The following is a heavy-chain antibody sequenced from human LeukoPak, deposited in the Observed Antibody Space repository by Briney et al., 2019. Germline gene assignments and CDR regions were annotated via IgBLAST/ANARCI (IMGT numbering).Heavy chain of an antibody. D-gene: IGHD6-13*01. CDR1: GGSISSSGYY. J-gene: IGHJ4*02. Sequence: PSETLSLTCSVSGGSISSSGYYWGWIRQPPGKGLEWIGTIYYSGSTYYNPSLKSRVTISVDTSKNQFSLNLRSVTAADTAVYYCARHPPYTAYSGSWGGNYFDHWGQGTLVTVSS. CDR3: ARHPPYTAYSGSWGGNYFDH. CDR2: IYYSGST. V-gene: IGHV4-39*01.